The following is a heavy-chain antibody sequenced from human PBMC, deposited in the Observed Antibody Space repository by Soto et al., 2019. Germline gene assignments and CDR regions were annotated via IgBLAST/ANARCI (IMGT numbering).Heavy chain of an antibody. CDR3: ATDANYFDSSGHYLYFLH. D-gene: IGHD3-22*01. J-gene: IGHJ1*01. Sequence: GGSLRLSCAVSGFTFNSYSMNWVRQAPGKGLEWVSSISSTSSHIYYADSMKGRFTISRDNAKNSLYLQMNSLRAEDTAVYYCATDANYFDSSGHYLYFLHWGQGTLVTVSS. CDR1: GFTFNSYS. CDR2: ISSTSSHI. V-gene: IGHV3-21*01.